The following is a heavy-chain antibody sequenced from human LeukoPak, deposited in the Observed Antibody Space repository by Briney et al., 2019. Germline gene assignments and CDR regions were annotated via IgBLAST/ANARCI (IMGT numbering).Heavy chain of an antibody. CDR1: GFTFSSYG. J-gene: IGHJ4*02. Sequence: GGSLRLSCAASGFTFSSYGMHWVRQAPGKGLEWVAFIRYDGSNKYYADSVKGRFTIFRDNSKNTLYLQMNSLRAEDTAAYYCAKDTEYYYYDSSGYPEGGFDYWGQGTLVTVSS. CDR3: AKDTEYYYYDSSGYPEGGFDY. CDR2: IRYDGSNK. V-gene: IGHV3-30*02. D-gene: IGHD3-22*01.